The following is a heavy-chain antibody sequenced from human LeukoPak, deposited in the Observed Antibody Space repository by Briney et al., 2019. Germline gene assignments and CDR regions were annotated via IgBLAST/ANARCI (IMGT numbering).Heavy chain of an antibody. D-gene: IGHD2-15*01. CDR3: ARHGGSYAFDI. V-gene: IGHV4-59*08. CDR1: GASISSYY. Sequence: PSETLPLTCTVSGASISSYYWSWIRQPPGKGLEWIGYIYYSGSTNYNPSLKSRVTISVDTSKNQFSLKLSSVTAADTAVYYCARHGGSYAFDIWGQGTMVTVSS. J-gene: IGHJ3*02. CDR2: IYYSGST.